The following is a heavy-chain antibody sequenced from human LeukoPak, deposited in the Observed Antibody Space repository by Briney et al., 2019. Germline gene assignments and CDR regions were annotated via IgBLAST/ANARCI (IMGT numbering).Heavy chain of an antibody. J-gene: IGHJ4*02. D-gene: IGHD3-22*01. CDR3: ARDQPHYYDSSGYPMGY. V-gene: IGHV1-18*01. CDR1: GGTFSSYA. CDR2: ISAYNGNT. Sequence: ASVKVSCKASGGTFSSYAISWVRQAPGQGLEWMGWISAYNGNTNYAQKLQGRVTMTTDTSTSTAYMELRSLRSDDTAVYYCARDQPHYYDSSGYPMGYWGQGTLVTVSS.